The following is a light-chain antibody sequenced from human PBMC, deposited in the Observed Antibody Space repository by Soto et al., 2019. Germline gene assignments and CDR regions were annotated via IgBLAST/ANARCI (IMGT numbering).Light chain of an antibody. CDR3: QQYNNWPGT. Sequence: DIQMTQSPSTLSASVGDRVTITCRASQSISSWLAWYQQKPGKAPRLLIYRASTRATGIPARFSGSGSGTEFTLTISSLQSEDFAVYYCQQYNNWPGTFGQGTKVDIK. CDR1: QSISSW. J-gene: IGKJ1*01. CDR2: RAS. V-gene: IGKV1-5*01.